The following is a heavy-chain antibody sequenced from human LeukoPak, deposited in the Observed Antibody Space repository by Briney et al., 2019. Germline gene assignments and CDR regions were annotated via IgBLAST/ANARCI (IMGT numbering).Heavy chain of an antibody. CDR2: IYYSGST. J-gene: IGHJ5*02. V-gene: IGHV4-59*01. D-gene: IGHD3-10*01. CDR3: ARYDYYGSGSYYHIWNWFDP. CDR1: GGSISSYY. Sequence: SETLSLTCTVSGGSISSYYWSWIRPPPGKGLEWIGCIYYSGSTNYNPSLKGRVTISVDTSKNQFSLKLSSVTAADTAVYYCARYDYYGSGSYYHIWNWFDPWGQGTLVTVSS.